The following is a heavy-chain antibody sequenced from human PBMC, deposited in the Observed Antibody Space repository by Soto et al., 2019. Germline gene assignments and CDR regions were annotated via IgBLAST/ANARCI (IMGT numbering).Heavy chain of an antibody. Sequence: ASVKVSCKTSGYNFTGYGISWVRQAPGQGLEWMAWISVYNGKTDYAQKFQGRVTMTTDTSTTTAYMKLWSLKSDDTAVYYCARDFGFWFRAFDAFHFWGPGPSVTL. J-gene: IGHJ3*01. D-gene: IGHD3-10*01. CDR1: GYNFTGYG. CDR3: ARDFGFWFRAFDAFHF. CDR2: ISVYNGKT. V-gene: IGHV1-18*01.